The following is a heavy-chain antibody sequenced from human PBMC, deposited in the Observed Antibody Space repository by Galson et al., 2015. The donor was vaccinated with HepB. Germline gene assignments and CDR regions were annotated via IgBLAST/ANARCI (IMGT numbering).Heavy chain of an antibody. CDR3: ARDHTYYYDSSGYLFDY. CDR2: IWYDGSNK. CDR1: GFTVSSYG. D-gene: IGHD3-22*01. J-gene: IGHJ4*02. V-gene: IGHV3-33*01. Sequence: SLRLSCAASGFTVSSYGMHWVRQAPVKGLEWVAVIWYDGSNKYYADSVKGRFTISRDNSKNTLYLQMNSLRAEDTAVYYCARDHTYYYDSSGYLFDYWGQGTLVTVSS.